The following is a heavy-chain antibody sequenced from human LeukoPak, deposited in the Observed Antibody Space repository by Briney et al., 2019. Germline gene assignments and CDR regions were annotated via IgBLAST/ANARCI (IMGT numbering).Heavy chain of an antibody. Sequence: NASETLSLTCTVSGGSVSSGSYYWSWIRQPPGKGLEWIGYIYYSGSTNYNPSLKSRVTISVDTSKNQFSLKLSSVTAADTAVYYCARGVVVVPAAGFDYWGQGTLVTVSS. CDR1: GGSVSSGSYY. CDR2: IYYSGST. V-gene: IGHV4-61*01. CDR3: ARGVVVVPAAGFDY. D-gene: IGHD2-2*01. J-gene: IGHJ4*02.